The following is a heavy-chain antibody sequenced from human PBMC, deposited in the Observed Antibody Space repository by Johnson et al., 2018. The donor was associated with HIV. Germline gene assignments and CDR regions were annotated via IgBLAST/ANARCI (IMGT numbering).Heavy chain of an antibody. J-gene: IGHJ3*02. CDR1: GFTFSNYG. V-gene: IGHV3-33*06. Sequence: QVQLVESGGGVVQPGRSLRLSCAASGFTFSNYGMHWVRQAPGKGLEWVAAIWFDGSNKYYADSVKGRFTISRDNSKNTLYLQMNSLRAEDTAVYYCAKDRRASDPRGAFDIWGQGTMVTVSS. CDR3: AKDRRASDPRGAFDI. CDR2: IWFDGSNK.